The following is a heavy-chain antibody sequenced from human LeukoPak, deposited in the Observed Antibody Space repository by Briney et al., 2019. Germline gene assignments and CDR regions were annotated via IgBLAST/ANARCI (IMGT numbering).Heavy chain of an antibody. D-gene: IGHD3-10*01. Sequence: ASETLSLTCTVSGCSISSYYWSWIRQAPGKGLEWIGYIYYSGSTNYNPSLKSRVTISVDTSKNQFSLKLSSVTAADTAVYYCARGGYYGSGNDFRFDPWGQGTLVTVSS. CDR1: GCSISSYY. J-gene: IGHJ5*02. CDR2: IYYSGST. CDR3: ARGGYYGSGNDFRFDP. V-gene: IGHV4-59*01.